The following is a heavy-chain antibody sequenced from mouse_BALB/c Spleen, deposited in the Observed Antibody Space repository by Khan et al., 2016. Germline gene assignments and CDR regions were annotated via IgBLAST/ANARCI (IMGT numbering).Heavy chain of an antibody. CDR1: GYTFTSYW. J-gene: IGHJ2*01. CDR2: INPSTGYT. Sequence: QVQLQQSGAELAKPGASVKMSCKASGYTFTSYWMHWVKQRPGQGLEWIGYINPSTGYTEYNQKFKDKATLTADKSSSTAYMQLSSLTSEDSAFYYCAYYYGSSYYWGQGTTLTVSS. CDR3: AYYYGSSYY. V-gene: IGHV1-7*01. D-gene: IGHD1-1*01.